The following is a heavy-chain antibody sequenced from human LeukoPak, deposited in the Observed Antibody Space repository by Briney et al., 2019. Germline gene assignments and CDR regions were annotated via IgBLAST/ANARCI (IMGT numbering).Heavy chain of an antibody. Sequence: PPETLSPASTESRGCISSDYWNGIRQPPGKGLEWIGYIYYSGSTNYNPSLKSRVTTLIDTSKNQFSLRLSSVTAADTAVYYCAREYSSSSGRRAFDFWGQGTMVTVSS. D-gene: IGHD6-6*01. J-gene: IGHJ3*01. CDR2: IYYSGST. V-gene: IGHV4-59*08. CDR1: RGCISSDY. CDR3: AREYSSSSGRRAFDF.